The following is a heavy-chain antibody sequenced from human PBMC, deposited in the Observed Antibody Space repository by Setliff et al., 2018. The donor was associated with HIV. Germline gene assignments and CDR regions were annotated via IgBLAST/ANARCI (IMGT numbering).Heavy chain of an antibody. Sequence: SETLSLTCAVSGYSISSGFYWGWIRQPPGKGLEWIGTIYHSGSTYYNPSLKSRVTISVDTSKNQFSLKVSSVTAADTAVYYCARQSSGSPEYFQHWGQGTLVTISS. D-gene: IGHD1-26*01. CDR1: GYSISSGFY. V-gene: IGHV4-38-2*01. J-gene: IGHJ1*01. CDR3: ARQSSGSPEYFQH. CDR2: IYHSGST.